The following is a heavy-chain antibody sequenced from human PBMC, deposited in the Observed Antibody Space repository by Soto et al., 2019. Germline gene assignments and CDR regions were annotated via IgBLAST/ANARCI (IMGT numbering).Heavy chain of an antibody. Sequence: HVQLVESGGGLVEPGGSLRLSCAASGFSFSDYYVNWLRQAPGKGLEWISYTGRSLYPIYYADSVKGRFSISRDSAKNPVFLQMNSPRVEDTAVYYCARDNRSFWSGYYRRYDYYGMDVWGRGTTVIVSS. D-gene: IGHD3-3*01. J-gene: IGHJ6*02. CDR1: GFSFSDYY. V-gene: IGHV3-11*01. CDR3: ARDNRSFWSGYYRRYDYYGMDV. CDR2: TGRSLYPI.